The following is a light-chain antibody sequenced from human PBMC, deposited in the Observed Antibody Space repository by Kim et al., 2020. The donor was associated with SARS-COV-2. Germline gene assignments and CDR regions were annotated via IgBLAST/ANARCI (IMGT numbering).Light chain of an antibody. Sequence: ETVLTQSPATLSLSPGERATLSCRASQTVSSSLAWYQQKPGQAPRLFIYDTSERATGIPTRFSGSGSGTDFTLTISSLEPEDFAVYYCQQRSNWLWTFGQGTKVDIK. CDR1: QTVSSS. J-gene: IGKJ1*01. CDR2: DTS. CDR3: QQRSNWLWT. V-gene: IGKV3-11*01.